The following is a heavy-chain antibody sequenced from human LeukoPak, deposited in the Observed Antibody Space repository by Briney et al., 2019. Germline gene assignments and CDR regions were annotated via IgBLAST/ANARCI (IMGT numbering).Heavy chain of an antibody. V-gene: IGHV4-59*01. Sequence: NPSETLSLTCTVSGGSISSYYWSWIRQPPGKGLEWIGYIYYSGSTNYNPSLKSRVTISVDTSKNQFSLKLSSVTAADTAVYYCARRSWEIGVGNYWYFDLWGRGTLVTVSS. J-gene: IGHJ2*01. D-gene: IGHD3-10*01. CDR3: ARRSWEIGVGNYWYFDL. CDR1: GGSISSYY. CDR2: IYYSGST.